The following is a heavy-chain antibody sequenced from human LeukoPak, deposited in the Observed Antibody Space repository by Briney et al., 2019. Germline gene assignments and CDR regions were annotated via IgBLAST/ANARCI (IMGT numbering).Heavy chain of an antibody. Sequence: RGSLRLSCAASGFTFDDYAMHWVRQAPGKGLEWVSLISWDGGSTSYADSVEGRFTISRDNSKNSLYLQMNSLRAEDTALYYCAKTPYSSGLGGIDYWGQGTLVTVSS. CDR3: AKTPYSSGLGGIDY. CDR2: ISWDGGST. CDR1: GFTFDDYA. J-gene: IGHJ4*02. V-gene: IGHV3-43D*03. D-gene: IGHD6-19*01.